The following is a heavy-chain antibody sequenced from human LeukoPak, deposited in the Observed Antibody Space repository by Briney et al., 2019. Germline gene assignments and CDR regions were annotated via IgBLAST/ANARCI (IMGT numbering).Heavy chain of an antibody. CDR1: GFSFSTFA. Sequence: GGSLRLSCAASGFSFSTFAMTWVRQAPGKGLEWVSTVSDSGGSTYYADSVKGRFTTSRDNSKNTMYLQMDSLTADDTAVYYCAKTMGRIDVDYWGQGTLITVSS. J-gene: IGHJ4*02. D-gene: IGHD1-26*01. CDR2: VSDSGGST. CDR3: AKTMGRIDVDY. V-gene: IGHV3-23*01.